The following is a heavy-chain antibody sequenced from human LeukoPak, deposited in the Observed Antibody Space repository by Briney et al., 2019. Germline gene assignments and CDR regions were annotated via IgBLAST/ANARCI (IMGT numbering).Heavy chain of an antibody. CDR1: GFTFRSYA. V-gene: IGHV3-48*01. D-gene: IGHD2-21*01. CDR2: ISGGSGSI. CDR3: ARGFPFDT. Sequence: PGGSLRLSCVVSGFTFRSYAMSWVRQAPGKGPEWIAYISGGSGSIHYADSMKGRITISRDNAKNSLYLQMNSLGVDDTAIYYCARGFPFDTWGQGTMVTVST. J-gene: IGHJ3*02.